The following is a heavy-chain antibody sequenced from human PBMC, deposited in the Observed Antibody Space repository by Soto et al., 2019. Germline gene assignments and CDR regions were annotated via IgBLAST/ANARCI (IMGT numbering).Heavy chain of an antibody. V-gene: IGHV4-30-2*01. Sequence: SETLALTCAVSGGSVSSDGYSWSWIRKPPGKGLEWIGYIYHSGSTYYDPSLKSRVTISVDRSKNQFSLKLSSVTAGDTAVYYCARVPGPWGQGTLVTVSS. CDR2: IYHSGST. CDR3: ARVPGP. J-gene: IGHJ5*02. CDR1: GGSVSSDGYS.